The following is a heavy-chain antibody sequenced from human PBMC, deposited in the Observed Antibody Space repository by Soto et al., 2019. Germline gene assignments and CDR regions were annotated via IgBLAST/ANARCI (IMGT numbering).Heavy chain of an antibody. Sequence: EVQLLESGGALVQRGGSLRLSCAASGFTFSISDMSWVRRAPGKGLEWVASIDGNGDTTYYVDSVKGRFTISRDKSKNTLSLQMTGLRAEDKAVYHCAQMRRVIHVRVVSCRRWGQGTRFTVSS. D-gene: IGHD2-2*01. J-gene: IGHJ4*02. CDR1: GFTFSISD. CDR2: IDGNGDTT. CDR3: AQMRRVIHVRVVSCRR. V-gene: IGHV3-23*01.